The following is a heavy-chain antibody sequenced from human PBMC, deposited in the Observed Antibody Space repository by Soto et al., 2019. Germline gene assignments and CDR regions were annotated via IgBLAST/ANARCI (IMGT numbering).Heavy chain of an antibody. V-gene: IGHV3-30*18. CDR2: ISYDGSNK. J-gene: IGHJ1*01. D-gene: IGHD2-15*01. CDR3: AKVADIVVVVAATTAEYFQH. CDR1: GFTFSSYG. Sequence: GGSLRLSCAASGFTFSSYGMHWVRQAPGKGLEWVAVISYDGSNKHYADSVKGRFTISRDNSKNTLYLQMNSLRAEDTAVYYCAKVADIVVVVAATTAEYFQHWGQGTLVTVSS.